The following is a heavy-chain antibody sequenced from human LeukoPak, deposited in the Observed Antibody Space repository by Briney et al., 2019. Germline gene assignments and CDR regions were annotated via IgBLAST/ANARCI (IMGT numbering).Heavy chain of an antibody. CDR2: IYYNGGT. V-gene: IGHV4-39*01. J-gene: IGHJ3*02. Sequence: PSETLSLTCTVSGDSINNNNYYWGWIRQPPGKGLEWIGNIYYNGGTYYSPSLKSRGTISVDTSNNQFSLKLSSVTAADTAVYYCARHGMVVPDRDAFDIWGQGTMVTVSS. D-gene: IGHD2-2*01. CDR1: GDSINNNNYY. CDR3: ARHGMVVPDRDAFDI.